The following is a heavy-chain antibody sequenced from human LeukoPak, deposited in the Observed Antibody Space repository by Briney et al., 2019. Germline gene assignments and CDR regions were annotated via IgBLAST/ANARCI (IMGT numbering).Heavy chain of an antibody. CDR1: GYTFTSYG. Sequence: ASVKVSCKASGYTFTSYGISWVRQAPGQGLEWMGWISAYNGNANYAQKLQGRVTMTTDTSTSTAYMELRSLRSDDTAVYYCTRAWGAMVSPHYYYYGMDVWGQGTTVTVSS. D-gene: IGHD5-18*01. V-gene: IGHV1-18*01. CDR2: ISAYNGNA. CDR3: TRAWGAMVSPHYYYYGMDV. J-gene: IGHJ6*02.